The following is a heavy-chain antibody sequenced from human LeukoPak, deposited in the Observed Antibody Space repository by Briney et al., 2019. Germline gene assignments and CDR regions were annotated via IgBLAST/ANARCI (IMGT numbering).Heavy chain of an antibody. V-gene: IGHV4-59*08. D-gene: IGHD3-22*01. CDR1: GGSISSYY. CDR3: ARTYYYDSSGYYEDY. J-gene: IGHJ4*02. CDR2: IYYSGST. Sequence: SETLSLTCTVSGGSISSYYWSWIRQPPGKGLEWIGYIYYSGSTNYSPSLKSRVTISVDTSKNQFSLKLSSVTAADTAVYYCARTYYYDSSGYYEDYWGQGTLVTVSS.